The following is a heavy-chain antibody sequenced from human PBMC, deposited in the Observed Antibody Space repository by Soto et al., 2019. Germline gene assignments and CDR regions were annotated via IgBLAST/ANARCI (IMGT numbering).Heavy chain of an antibody. CDR3: ARVWLDGGDDY. D-gene: IGHD3-10*01. CDR2: IYYSGST. J-gene: IGHJ4*02. CDR1: GGSISSYY. V-gene: IGHV4-59*01. Sequence: SETLSLTCTVSGGSISSYYWSWIRQPPGKGLEWIGYIYYSGSTNYNPSLKSRVTISVDTSKNQFSLKLSSVTAADTAVYSCARVWLDGGDDYWGQRTLVTVSS.